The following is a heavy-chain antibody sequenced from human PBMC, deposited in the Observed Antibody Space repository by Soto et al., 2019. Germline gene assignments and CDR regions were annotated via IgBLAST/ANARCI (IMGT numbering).Heavy chain of an antibody. V-gene: IGHV1-3*01. J-gene: IGHJ3*01. CDR3: VVATADAFDF. CDR1: GYTFTSYA. D-gene: IGHD5-12*01. Sequence: ASVKVSCKASGYTFTSYAMHWVRQAPGQRLEWMGWINAGNGNTKYSQKFQGRVTMTRDTSTNTGYMELTGLRSDDTAVYYCVVATADAFDFWGLGTMVT. CDR2: INAGNGNT.